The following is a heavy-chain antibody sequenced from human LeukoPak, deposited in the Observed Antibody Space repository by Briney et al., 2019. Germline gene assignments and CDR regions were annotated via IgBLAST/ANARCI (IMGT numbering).Heavy chain of an antibody. CDR2: INHSGST. CDR1: SGSFSAYY. Sequence: PSETLSLTCAVYSGSFSAYYWSWIRQPPGKGLEWIGEINHSGSTNYNPSLKSRVTISVDTSKNQFSLKLSSVTAADTAVYYCAREGFGELSHFDYWGQGTLVTVSS. V-gene: IGHV4-34*01. CDR3: AREGFGELSHFDY. J-gene: IGHJ4*02. D-gene: IGHD3-10*01.